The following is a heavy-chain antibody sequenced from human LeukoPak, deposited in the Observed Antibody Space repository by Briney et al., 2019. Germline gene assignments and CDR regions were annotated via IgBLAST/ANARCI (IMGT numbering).Heavy chain of an antibody. J-gene: IGHJ3*02. CDR1: GFTFSSYS. CDR3: ARLGIAVAGANNDAFDI. V-gene: IGHV3-21*01. Sequence: PGGSLRLSCAASGFTFSSYSMTWVRQAPGKGLEWVSSISSSSSYIYYADSVKGRFTISRDNAKNSLYLQMNSLRAEDTAVYYCARLGIAVAGANNDAFDIWGQGTMVTVSS. CDR2: ISSSSSYI. D-gene: IGHD6-19*01.